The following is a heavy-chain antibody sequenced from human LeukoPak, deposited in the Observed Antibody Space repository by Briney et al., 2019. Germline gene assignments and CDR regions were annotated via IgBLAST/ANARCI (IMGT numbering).Heavy chain of an antibody. D-gene: IGHD3-10*01. CDR3: ARGGGFGELSHPYYFDY. Sequence: GASVKVSCKASGGTFSSYAISWVRQAPGQGLERMGRIIPILGTANYAQKFQGRVTITADKSTSTAYMELSSLRSEDTAVYYCARGGGFGELSHPYYFDYWGQGTLVTVSS. V-gene: IGHV1-69*04. J-gene: IGHJ4*02. CDR2: IIPILGTA. CDR1: GGTFSSYA.